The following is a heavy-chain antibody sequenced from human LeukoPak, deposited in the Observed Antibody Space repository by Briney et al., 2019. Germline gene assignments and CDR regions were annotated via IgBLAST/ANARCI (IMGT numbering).Heavy chain of an antibody. CDR2: IIPIFGTA. Sequence: SVKVSCKASGGTFSSYAISWVRQAPGQGLEWMGGIIPIFGTANYAQKFQGRVTITAGESTSTAYMELSSLRSEDTAVYYCASQKGGGYSYGSQGFDYWGQGTLVTVSS. V-gene: IGHV1-69*13. J-gene: IGHJ4*02. CDR1: GGTFSSYA. CDR3: ASQKGGGYSYGSQGFDY. D-gene: IGHD5-18*01.